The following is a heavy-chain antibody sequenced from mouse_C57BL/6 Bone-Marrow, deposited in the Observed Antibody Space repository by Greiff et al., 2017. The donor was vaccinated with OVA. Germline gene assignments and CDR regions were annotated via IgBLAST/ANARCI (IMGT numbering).Heavy chain of an antibody. V-gene: IGHV1-63*01. Sequence: QVQLQQSGAELVRPGTSVKMSCKASGYTFTNYWIGWAKQRPGHGLEWIGDIYPGGGYTNYNEKFKGKATLTADKSSSTAYMQFSSLTSEDSAIYYCARETIYDGCYYYAMDYWGQGTSVTVSS. J-gene: IGHJ4*01. CDR3: ARETIYDGCYYYAMDY. CDR2: IYPGGGYT. CDR1: GYTFTNYW. D-gene: IGHD2-3*01.